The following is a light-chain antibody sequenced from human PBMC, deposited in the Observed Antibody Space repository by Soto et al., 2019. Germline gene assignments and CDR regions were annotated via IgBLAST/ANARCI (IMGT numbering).Light chain of an antibody. V-gene: IGLV2-14*01. Sequence: QAVVTQPASVSGSPGQSITIACTGTSSDVGGYNYVSWYQQYPGKAPRLVISDVSNRPSGVSNRFSGSKSGNSASLTISGLQAEDEADYYCSSYTSSSTYVFGTGTQLTVL. CDR3: SSYTSSSTYV. CDR1: SSDVGGYNY. J-gene: IGLJ1*01. CDR2: DVS.